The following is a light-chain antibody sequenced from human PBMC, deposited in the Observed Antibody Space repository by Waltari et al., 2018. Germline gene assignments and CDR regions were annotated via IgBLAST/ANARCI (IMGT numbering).Light chain of an antibody. CDR3: HQYNNRPPYT. CDR2: GAS. J-gene: IGKJ2*01. Sequence: TQSPATLSVSLGERVTLTCRASESISINLAWYQQKPGQTPSVIIHGASKRATGVPARFAGSGSRTEFTLIISSLQSEDIAVYYYHQYNNRPPYTFGQGTKLEIK. V-gene: IGKV3-15*01. CDR1: ESISIN.